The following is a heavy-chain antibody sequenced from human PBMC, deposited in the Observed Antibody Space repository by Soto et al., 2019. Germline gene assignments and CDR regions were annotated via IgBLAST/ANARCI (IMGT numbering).Heavy chain of an antibody. CDR2: ISSSSSYT. Sequence: GGSLRLSCAASGFTFSDYYMSWIRKAPGKGLEWVSYISSSSSYTNYADSVKGRFTISRDNAKNSLYLQMNSLRAEDPAVYYCAREGPDSSGYTSLDYWGQGTLVTVSS. D-gene: IGHD3-22*01. CDR1: GFTFSDYY. V-gene: IGHV3-11*06. J-gene: IGHJ4*02. CDR3: AREGPDSSGYTSLDY.